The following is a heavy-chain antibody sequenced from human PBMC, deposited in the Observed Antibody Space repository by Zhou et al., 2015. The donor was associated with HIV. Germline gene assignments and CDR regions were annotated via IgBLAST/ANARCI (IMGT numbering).Heavy chain of an antibody. V-gene: IGHV1-69*06. D-gene: IGHD3-22*01. CDR3: ARIGRSSVRSQSS. J-gene: IGHJ5*02. CDR2: ITPMFDTQ. Sequence: LVQSGTEVRKPGSSVKVSCKASGGTFSGSDISWVRQAPGQGLEWMGGITPMFDTQRYAQKFRARLTITVDKITDTAYLELSSLTSEDTAIYYCARIGRSSVRSQSSWGQGTLVTVSS. CDR1: GGTFSGSD.